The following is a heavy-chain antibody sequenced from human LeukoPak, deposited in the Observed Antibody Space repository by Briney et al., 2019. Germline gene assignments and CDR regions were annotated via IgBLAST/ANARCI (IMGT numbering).Heavy chain of an antibody. CDR2: IRNKANSYTT. Sequence: QPGGSLRLSCAASGFTFSDHAMDWVRQAPGKGLEWVGRIRNKANSYTTEYAASVQGRSTVSRDDSKNSLYLQMNSMKTEDTAVYYCTRLVGANDWGQGTLVTVSS. V-gene: IGHV3-72*01. J-gene: IGHJ4*02. CDR3: TRLVGAND. CDR1: GFTFSDHA. D-gene: IGHD1-26*01.